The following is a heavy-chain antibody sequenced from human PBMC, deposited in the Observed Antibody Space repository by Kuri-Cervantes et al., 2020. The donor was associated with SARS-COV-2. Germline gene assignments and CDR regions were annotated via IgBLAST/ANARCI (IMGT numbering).Heavy chain of an antibody. V-gene: IGHV1-3*01. CDR2: INAGNGNT. CDR3: ARGMSSGWHPGAEYFQH. CDR1: GYTFTSYA. J-gene: IGHJ1*01. Sequence: ASVKVSCKASGYTFTSYAMHWVRQAPEQRLEWMGWINAGNGNTKYSQKFQGRVTITRDTSASTAYMELSSLRSEDTAVYYCARGMSSGWHPGAEYFQHWGQGTLVTVSS. D-gene: IGHD6-19*01.